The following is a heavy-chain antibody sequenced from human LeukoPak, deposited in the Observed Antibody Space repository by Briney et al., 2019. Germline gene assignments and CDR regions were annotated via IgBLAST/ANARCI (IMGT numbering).Heavy chain of an antibody. V-gene: IGHV1-2*02. Sequence: ASVKVSCKASGYTFTGYYLHWVRQAPGQGLEWMGWINPNSGGRNYAQKFRGRVTMTRDTSISTAYMELSRLRSDDTAVYYCASGDNYYGSGSYYSDYWGQGTLVTVSS. CDR2: INPNSGGR. CDR3: ASGDNYYGSGSYYSDY. CDR1: GYTFTGYY. J-gene: IGHJ4*02. D-gene: IGHD3-10*01.